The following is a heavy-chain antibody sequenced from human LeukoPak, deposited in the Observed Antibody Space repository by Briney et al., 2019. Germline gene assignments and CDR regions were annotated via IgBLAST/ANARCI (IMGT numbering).Heavy chain of an antibody. V-gene: IGHV4-39*01. CDR3: ARLETHFDSSYYYFDY. D-gene: IGHD3-9*01. J-gene: IGHJ4*02. CDR2: IYYSGST. CDR1: GGSISSYY. Sequence: SETLSLTCTVSGGSISSYYWGWIRQPPGKGLEWIGSIYYSGSTYYNPSLKSRVTISVDTSKNQFSLKLSSVTAADTAVYYCARLETHFDSSYYYFDYWGQGTLVTVSS.